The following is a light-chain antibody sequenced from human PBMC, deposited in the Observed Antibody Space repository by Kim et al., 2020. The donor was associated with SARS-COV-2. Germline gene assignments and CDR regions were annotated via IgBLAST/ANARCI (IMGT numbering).Light chain of an antibody. CDR3: CSYAGSGLGV. CDR2: EVS. Sequence: QSALTQPASVSGSPGRSITISCTGTSRDVGRYPLVSWYQQHPDKAPKLMIYEVSVRPPGVSNRFSGSKSGNTATLTISGLQADDEADYYCCSYAGSGLGVFGGATQLTVL. J-gene: IGLJ3*02. CDR1: SRDVGRYPL. V-gene: IGLV2-23*02.